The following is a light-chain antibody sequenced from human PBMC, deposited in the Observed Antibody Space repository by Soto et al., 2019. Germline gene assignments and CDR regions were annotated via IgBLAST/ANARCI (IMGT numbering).Light chain of an antibody. CDR3: QQYGSSSGWT. CDR1: QTVSSNL. Sequence: EIVVTQSPGTLSLSPGERATLSCRASQTVSSNLLAWYQQNLGQAPRLLIYGASNMATGIPDRFSGSGSGTDFTLTISRLEPEDFAVYYCQQYGSSSGWTFGQGTKVDVK. V-gene: IGKV3-20*01. J-gene: IGKJ1*01. CDR2: GAS.